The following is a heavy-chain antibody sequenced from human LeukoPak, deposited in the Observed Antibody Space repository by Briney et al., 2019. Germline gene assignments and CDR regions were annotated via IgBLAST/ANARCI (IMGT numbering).Heavy chain of an antibody. D-gene: IGHD1-26*01. Sequence: ASVKVSCKASGYTFTGYYMHWVRQAPGQGLEWMGRINPNSGSTNYAQKFQGRDTMTRDTSISTAYMELSRLRSDDTAVYYCARGSYSGSYHDAFDIWGQGTMVTVSS. CDR2: INPNSGST. CDR1: GYTFTGYY. V-gene: IGHV1-2*06. J-gene: IGHJ3*02. CDR3: ARGSYSGSYHDAFDI.